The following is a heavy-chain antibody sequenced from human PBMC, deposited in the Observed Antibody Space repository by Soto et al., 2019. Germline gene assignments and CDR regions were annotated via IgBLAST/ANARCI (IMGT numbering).Heavy chain of an antibody. J-gene: IGHJ6*02. D-gene: IGHD2-2*01. V-gene: IGHV1-46*01. CDR2: INPSGGST. CDR1: GGTFSSYA. Sequence: GASVKVSCKASGGTFSSYAISWVRQAPGQGLEWMGIINPSGGSTSYAQKFQGRVTMTRDTSTSTAYMELSSLRSEDTAVYYCARDLGVVVPAAMGYYYYGMDVWGQGTTVTVSS. CDR3: ARDLGVVVPAAMGYYYYGMDV.